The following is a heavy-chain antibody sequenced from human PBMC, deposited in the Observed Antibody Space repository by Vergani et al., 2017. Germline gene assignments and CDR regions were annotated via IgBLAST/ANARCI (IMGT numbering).Heavy chain of an antibody. CDR1: GGTFSSYA. V-gene: IGHV1-69*13. Sequence: QVQLVQSGAEVKKPGSSVKVSCKASGGTFSSYAISWVRQAPGQGLEWMGGIIPIFGTANYAQKFQGRVTITADESTSTAYMELSSLRSEDTAVYYCAADQGGRAYCGGDCYSNWGQGTLVTVSS. CDR3: AADQGGRAYCGGDCYSN. D-gene: IGHD2-21*02. J-gene: IGHJ4*02. CDR2: IIPIFGTA.